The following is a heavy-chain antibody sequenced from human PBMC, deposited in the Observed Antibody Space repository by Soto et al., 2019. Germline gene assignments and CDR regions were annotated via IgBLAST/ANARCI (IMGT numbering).Heavy chain of an antibody. CDR2: IHYSGDT. J-gene: IGHJ4*02. CDR1: GGSISSYY. V-gene: IGHV4-59*01. CDR3: ARYNSYAIDY. Sequence: SETLSLTCTVSGGSISSYYWRWIRQPPGKGLEWIAHIHYSGDTNYNPSLKSRVTISVDTSKNQFSPKLSSVTAADRAMYYCARYNSYAIDYWGQGTLVTVSS. D-gene: IGHD3-16*01.